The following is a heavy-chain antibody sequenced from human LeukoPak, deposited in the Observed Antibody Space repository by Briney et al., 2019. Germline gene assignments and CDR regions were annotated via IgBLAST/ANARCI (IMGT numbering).Heavy chain of an antibody. CDR1: GGSISSYY. V-gene: IGHV4-4*07. D-gene: IGHD6-13*01. CDR2: IYTSGST. J-gene: IGHJ6*03. CDR3: ARDNSYSSSWYSAHYYMDV. Sequence: SETLSLTCTVSGGSISSYYWSWIRQPTGKGLEWIGRIYTSGSTNYNPSLKSRVTISVDTSKNQFSLKLSSVTAADTAVYYCARDNSYSSSWYSAHYYMDVWGKGTTVTVSS.